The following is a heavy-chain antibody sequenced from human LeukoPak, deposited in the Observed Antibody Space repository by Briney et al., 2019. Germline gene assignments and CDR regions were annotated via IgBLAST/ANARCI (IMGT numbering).Heavy chain of an antibody. D-gene: IGHD3-10*01. Sequence: SETLSLTCTLSGGPNSSYYWSWIRQPPGKGLEWIGYIYYSGSTNYNPSLKSRVTISVDTSKDQFSLKLDHVAAADTAAYYYARAESPYKSSGPVTGFDPWGQRTLVTVSS. CDR3: ARAESPYKSSGPVTGFDP. CDR1: GGPNSSYY. V-gene: IGHV4-59*12. J-gene: IGHJ5*02. CDR2: IYYSGST.